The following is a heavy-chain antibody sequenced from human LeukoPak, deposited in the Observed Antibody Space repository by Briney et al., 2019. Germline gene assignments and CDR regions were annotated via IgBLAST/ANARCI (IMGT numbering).Heavy chain of an antibody. D-gene: IGHD3-3*01. V-gene: IGHV3-66*01. J-gene: IGHJ4*02. CDR3: ASLRFLTYYFDY. CDR2: IYSGGST. CDR1: GFTVSSNY. Sequence: TGGSLRLSCAASGFTVSSNYMSWVRQAPGKGLEWVSVIYSGGSTYYADSVKGRFTISRGNSKNTLYLQMNSLRAEDTAVYYCASLRFLTYYFDYWGQGTLVTVSS.